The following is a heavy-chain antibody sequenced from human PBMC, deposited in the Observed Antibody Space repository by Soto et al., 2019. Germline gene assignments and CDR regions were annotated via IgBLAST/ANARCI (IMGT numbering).Heavy chain of an antibody. CDR1: GFSFRSYA. D-gene: IGHD1-26*01. V-gene: IGHV3-23*01. CDR2: ISGSGGNT. J-gene: IGHJ4*02. Sequence: PGGSMGLSCAASGFSFRSYAMGWVRQAPGKGLEWVSAISGSGGNTYYADSVKGRFTISRDNSKNTLYLQMNSLRAEDTAVYYCAKNGGSYDYWGQGTLVTVSS. CDR3: AKNGGSYDY.